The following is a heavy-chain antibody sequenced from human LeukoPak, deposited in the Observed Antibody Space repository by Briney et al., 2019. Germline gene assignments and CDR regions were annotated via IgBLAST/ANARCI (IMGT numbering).Heavy chain of an antibody. D-gene: IGHD2-15*01. CDR2: INPSGGST. CDR1: GYTFTSYG. V-gene: IGHV1-46*01. J-gene: IGHJ4*02. Sequence: GASVKVSCKASGYTFTSYGISWVRQAPGQGLEWMGIINPSGGSTSYAQKFQGRVTMTRDMSTSTVYVELSSLRPEDTAVYYCARVLDSGGSTTSDYWGQGTLVTVSS. CDR3: ARVLDSGGSTTSDY.